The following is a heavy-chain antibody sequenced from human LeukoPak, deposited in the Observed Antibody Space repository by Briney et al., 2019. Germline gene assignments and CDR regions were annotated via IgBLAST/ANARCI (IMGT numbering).Heavy chain of an antibody. CDR2: ISYDGSNK. Sequence: GRSLRLSCAASGFTFSSYAMHWVRQAPGKGLEWVAVISYDGSNKYYADSVKGRFTISRDNSKNTLYLQMNSLRAEDTAVYYCAREWLPMVRNLYYYWGQGTLVTVSS. J-gene: IGHJ4*02. V-gene: IGHV3-30-3*01. CDR3: AREWLPMVRNLYYY. D-gene: IGHD3-10*01. CDR1: GFTFSSYA.